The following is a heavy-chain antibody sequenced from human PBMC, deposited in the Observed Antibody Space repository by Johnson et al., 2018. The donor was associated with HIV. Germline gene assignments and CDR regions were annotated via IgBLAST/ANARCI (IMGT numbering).Heavy chain of an antibody. CDR2: ISWNSGSI. V-gene: IGHV3-9*01. D-gene: IGHD6-13*01. CDR3: ARGKGAAVGLDAFDI. J-gene: IGHJ3*02. Sequence: VQLVESGGGVVQPGRSLRLSCAASGFTFDDYAMHWVRQAPGKGLEWVAGISWNSGSIGYADSMKGRFTISRDNARNSLFLHMNSLRVEDTAFYYCARGKGAAVGLDAFDIWGQGTMVTVSS. CDR1: GFTFDDYA.